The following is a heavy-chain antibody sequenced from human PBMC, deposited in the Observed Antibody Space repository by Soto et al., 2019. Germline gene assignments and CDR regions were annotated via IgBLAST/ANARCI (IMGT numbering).Heavy chain of an antibody. J-gene: IGHJ4*02. CDR2: IYYSGST. D-gene: IGHD3-9*01. V-gene: IGHV4-39*01. Sequence: SETLSLTCTVSGSSVSSSNFYWGWVRQSPGKGLEWIGSIYYSGSTYYNPSLESRVTISVDESKNQFSLKVISVTAADTAVYYCARLEGLATISYYFDYWGQGTLVTVSS. CDR3: ARLEGLATISYYFDY. CDR1: GSSVSSSNFY.